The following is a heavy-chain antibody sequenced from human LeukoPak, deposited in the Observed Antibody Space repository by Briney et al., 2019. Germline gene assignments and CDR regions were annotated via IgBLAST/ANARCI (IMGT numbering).Heavy chain of an antibody. Sequence: PGGSLRLSCAASGFTFSSYLMHWVRQAPGKGLVWVSRIKTDGSSTSYADSVKGRFTISRDNAKNMLYLQMNSLRAEDTAVYYCARRSIWGQGTLVTVSS. V-gene: IGHV3-74*01. CDR2: IKTDGSST. CDR3: ARRSI. CDR1: GFTFSSYL. J-gene: IGHJ4*02.